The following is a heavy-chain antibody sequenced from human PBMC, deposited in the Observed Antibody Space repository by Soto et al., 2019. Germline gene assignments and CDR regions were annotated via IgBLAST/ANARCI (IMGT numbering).Heavy chain of an antibody. CDR3: ARGDYVWGSYRYNWDYYGMDV. CDR2: IYTSGST. J-gene: IGHJ6*02. CDR1: GGSISSYY. Sequence: SETLSLTCTVSGGSISSYYWSWIRQPAGKGLEWIGRIYTSGSTNYNPSLKSRVTMSVDTSKNQFSLKLSSVTAADTAVYYCARGDYVWGSYRYNWDYYGMDVWGQGTTVT. V-gene: IGHV4-4*07. D-gene: IGHD3-16*02.